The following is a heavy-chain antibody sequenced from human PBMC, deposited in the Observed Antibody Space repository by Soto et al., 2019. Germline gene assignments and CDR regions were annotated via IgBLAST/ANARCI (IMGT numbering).Heavy chain of an antibody. V-gene: IGHV4-34*01. CDR2: INHSGST. J-gene: IGHJ4*02. Sequence: QVQLQQWGAGLLKPSETLSLTCAVYGGSFSGYYWSWIRQPPGKGLEWIGEINHSGSTNYNPSLKCRVTISVDTSKNQFSLKLSSVTAADTAVYYCARGFRMATIIYFDYWGQGTLVTVSS. D-gene: IGHD5-12*01. CDR3: ARGFRMATIIYFDY. CDR1: GGSFSGYY.